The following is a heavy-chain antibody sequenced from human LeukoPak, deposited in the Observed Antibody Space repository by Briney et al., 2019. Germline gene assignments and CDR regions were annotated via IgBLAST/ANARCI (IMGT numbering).Heavy chain of an antibody. V-gene: IGHV3-23*01. CDR3: ALSGYGASDY. J-gene: IGHJ4*02. CDR2: ISGSGGST. Sequence: GGSLTHSCAASGLSFSSHAMSWVRQAPGKGLEWVSTISGSGGSTYYADSVKGRFIISRDNPKNTVALQMNSLRADDTAVYYCALSGYGASDYWGQGTLVTVSS. D-gene: IGHD5-12*01. CDR1: GLSFSSHA.